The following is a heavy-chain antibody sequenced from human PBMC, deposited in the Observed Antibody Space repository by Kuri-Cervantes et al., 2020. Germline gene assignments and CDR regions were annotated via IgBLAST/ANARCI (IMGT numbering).Heavy chain of an antibody. CDR2: ISSSGSTI. V-gene: IGHV3-11*04. CDR1: GFTFSDYY. Sequence: GESLKISCAASGFTFSDYYMSWIRQAPGKGLEWVSYISSSGSTIYYADSVKGRFTISRDNAKNSLYLQMNSLRAEDTAVYYCARVGLYYYYMDVWGKGTTVTVSS. CDR3: ARVGLYYYYMDV. J-gene: IGHJ6*03.